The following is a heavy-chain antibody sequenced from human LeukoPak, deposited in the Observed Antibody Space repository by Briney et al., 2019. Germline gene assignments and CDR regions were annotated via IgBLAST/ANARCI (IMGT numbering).Heavy chain of an antibody. D-gene: IGHD6-6*01. CDR2: ISGSGTNI. CDR3: ARDGLPAARDL. CDR1: GFTFSSFE. J-gene: IGHJ3*01. Sequence: GGSPRLSCAASGFTFSSFEMNWVRQAPGKGLEWVSYISGSGTNIYYADSVKGRFTISRDNAKNSLSLQMNSLRTEDTAVYYCARDGLPAARDLWGQGTMVTVSS. V-gene: IGHV3-48*03.